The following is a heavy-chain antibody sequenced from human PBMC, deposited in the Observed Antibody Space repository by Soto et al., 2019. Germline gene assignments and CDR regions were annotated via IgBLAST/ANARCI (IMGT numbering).Heavy chain of an antibody. V-gene: IGHV3-74*01. D-gene: IGHD7-27*01. Sequence: EVKVVESGGGLVQPGGSLRLSCAASGFTFSDNWMHWVRQPPGKGPVWVSRISGDASSTSYADSVKGRFTISRDSAKNTVYRQMDSLRVEDTAVYYCTRGGTRTTDWGLFDSWGQGTLVTVSS. CDR1: GFTFSDNW. CDR2: ISGDASST. CDR3: TRGGTRTTDWGLFDS. J-gene: IGHJ4*02.